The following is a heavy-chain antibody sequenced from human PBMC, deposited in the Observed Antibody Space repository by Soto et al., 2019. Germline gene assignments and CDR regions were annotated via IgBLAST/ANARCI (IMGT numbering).Heavy chain of an antibody. D-gene: IGHD6-13*01. CDR1: GFTFSSYG. CDR2: ISYDGSNK. J-gene: IGHJ6*02. CDR3: AKEDSSSWHYYYGIDV. V-gene: IGHV3-30*18. Sequence: QVQLVESGGGVVQPGRSLRLSCAASGFTFSSYGMNWVRQAPGKGLEWVAVISYDGSNKYYADSVKGRFTISRDSSKNMLYLQMNSLRAEDTAVYYCAKEDSSSWHYYYGIDVWGQGTTVNVSS.